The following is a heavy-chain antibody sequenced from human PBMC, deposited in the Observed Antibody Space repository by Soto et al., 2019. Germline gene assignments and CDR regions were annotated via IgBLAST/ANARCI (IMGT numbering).Heavy chain of an antibody. J-gene: IGHJ6*02. CDR1: GGSFIGYY. V-gene: IGHV4-34*01. CDR2: INHSGST. D-gene: IGHD3-16*02. Sequence: SETLSLTCAVYGGSFIGYYWSWIRQPPGKGLEWIGEINHSGSTNYNPSLKSRVTISVDTSKNQFSLKLSSVTAADTAVYYCARGRDYVWGNYRHYYYYGMDVWGQGTTVTVSS. CDR3: ARGRDYVWGNYRHYYYYGMDV.